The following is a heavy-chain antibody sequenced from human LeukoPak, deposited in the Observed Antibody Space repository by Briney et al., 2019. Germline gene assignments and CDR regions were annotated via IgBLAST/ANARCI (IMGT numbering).Heavy chain of an antibody. V-gene: IGHV1-24*01. CDR3: ATGEGYCRGGTCYSGFDY. CDR1: GFRLSELG. D-gene: IGHD2-15*01. J-gene: IGHJ4*02. Sequence: ASVTVSCTVSGFRLSELGLHWVRQTPGKGPEWMGGFDDVDKKRMFAENFQGRLTMTDDTSTDIAYMELSSLRFEDTAVYYCATGEGYCRGGTCYSGFDYWGQGTLVTVSS. CDR2: FDDVDKKR.